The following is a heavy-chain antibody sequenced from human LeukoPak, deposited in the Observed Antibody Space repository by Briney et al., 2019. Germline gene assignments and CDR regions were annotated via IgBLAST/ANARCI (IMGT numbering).Heavy chain of an antibody. V-gene: IGHV3-30*18. Sequence: GGSLRLSCAASGFTFSSYGMHWVRQAPGKGLEWVAVISYDGSNKYYADSVKGRFTISRDNSKNTLYLQMNSLRAEDTAVYYCAKDTPYATDMITFGGDDAFDIWGQGTMVTVSS. J-gene: IGHJ3*02. CDR2: ISYDGSNK. CDR1: GFTFSSYG. D-gene: IGHD3-16*01. CDR3: AKDTPYATDMITFGGDDAFDI.